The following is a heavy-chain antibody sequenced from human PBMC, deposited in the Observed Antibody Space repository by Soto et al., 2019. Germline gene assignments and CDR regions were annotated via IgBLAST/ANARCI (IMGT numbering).Heavy chain of an antibody. J-gene: IGHJ6*02. CDR2: ISSSGSTI. CDR3: AREFSSGWFSENYVMDV. V-gene: IGHV3-48*03. D-gene: IGHD6-19*01. Sequence: PGGSLRLSCAASVFTFSSYEMNWVRQAPGKGLEWVSYISSSGSTIYYSDSVKGRFTISRDNAKNSLYPQMNSLRAEDTAVYYCAREFSSGWFSENYVMDVWGQGTTVTVSS. CDR1: VFTFSSYE.